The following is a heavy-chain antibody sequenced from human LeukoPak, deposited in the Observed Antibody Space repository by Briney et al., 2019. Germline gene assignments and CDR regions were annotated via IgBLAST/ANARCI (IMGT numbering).Heavy chain of an antibody. CDR2: IYYTGAT. Sequence: SETLSLTCAVYGGSFSGYYWTWIRQPPGKGLEYIGYIYYTGATNYNPSLKSRVTISVDTSKNQFSLRLSSVTAADTAVYYCARESSSSWYGLDYWGQGTLVTVSS. V-gene: IGHV4-59*12. CDR3: ARESSSSWYGLDY. J-gene: IGHJ4*02. CDR1: GGSFSGYY. D-gene: IGHD6-13*01.